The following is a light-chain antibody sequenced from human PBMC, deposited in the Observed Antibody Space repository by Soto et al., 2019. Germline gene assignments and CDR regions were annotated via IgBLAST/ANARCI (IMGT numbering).Light chain of an antibody. V-gene: IGLV2-14*02. Sequence: QSALTQPASVSGSPGQSITISCTGSTSDIGSYNLVSWYQQYPGKAPKLMIYEGNKRPSGVSNRFSGSRSGNTASLTISGLQAEDEANYYCSSYTSSSALIFGGGTKLTVL. CDR3: SSYTSSSALI. CDR1: TSDIGSYNL. CDR2: EGN. J-gene: IGLJ2*01.